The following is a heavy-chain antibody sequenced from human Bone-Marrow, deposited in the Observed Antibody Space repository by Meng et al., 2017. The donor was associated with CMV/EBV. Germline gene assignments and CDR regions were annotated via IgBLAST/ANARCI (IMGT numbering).Heavy chain of an antibody. CDR2: IKQDGSEK. D-gene: IGHD6-19*01. J-gene: IGHJ5*01. CDR1: GFTFSSYW. Sequence: GGSLRLSCAASGFTFSSYWMSWVRQAPGKGLEWVANIKQDGSEKYYVDSVKGRFTISRDNAKNSLYLQMNRLRAEDTAVYYWSRRGPGGQWVVRWLETKMSINCFDSWGQGTLVTVSS. V-gene: IGHV3-7*01. CDR3: SRRGPGGQWVVRWLETKMSINCFDS.